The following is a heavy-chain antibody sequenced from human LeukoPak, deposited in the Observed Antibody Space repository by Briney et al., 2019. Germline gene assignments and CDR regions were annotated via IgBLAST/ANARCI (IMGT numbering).Heavy chain of an antibody. V-gene: IGHV1-69*05. CDR3: ARTKNRTLAARPVADAFDI. D-gene: IGHD6-6*01. Sequence: ASVKVSCKASGGTFSSYAISWVRQAPGQGLEWMGGIIPIFGTANYAQKFQGRVTITTDESTSTAYMELSSLRSEDTAVYYCARTKNRTLAARPVADAFDIWGQGTMVTVSS. CDR1: GGTFSSYA. CDR2: IIPIFGTA. J-gene: IGHJ3*02.